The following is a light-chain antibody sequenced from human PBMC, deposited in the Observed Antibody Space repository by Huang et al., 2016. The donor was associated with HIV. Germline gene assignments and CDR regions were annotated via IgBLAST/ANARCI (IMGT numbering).Light chain of an antibody. CDR2: GAS. CDR3: QQYDSYPPT. V-gene: IGKV1-16*02. J-gene: IGKJ2*01. CDR1: QDISNS. Sequence: DIQMTQSPSPLSAFVVDRVTITCRASQDISNSLAWFQQKPGKPPKSLIYGASILQSGVPSKFSGSGSGTDFTLTISSLQPEDFATYFCQQYDSYPPTFGQGTKLEIK.